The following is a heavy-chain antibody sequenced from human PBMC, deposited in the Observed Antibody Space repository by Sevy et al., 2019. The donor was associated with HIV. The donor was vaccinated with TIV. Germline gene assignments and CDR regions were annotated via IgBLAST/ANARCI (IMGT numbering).Heavy chain of an antibody. CDR1: GFTFTNAA. V-gene: IGHV3-23*01. CDR2: INNSGGST. D-gene: IGHD6-13*01. CDR3: VKERVGYISSWYYFDY. Sequence: GGSLRLSCAVSGFTFTNAAMTWVRQAPGKGLEWVAVINNSGGSTDYADSVRGRFSISRDNPNVYLEMNSLRVEDTAVYYCVKERVGYISSWYYFDYWGQGTLVTVSS. J-gene: IGHJ4*02.